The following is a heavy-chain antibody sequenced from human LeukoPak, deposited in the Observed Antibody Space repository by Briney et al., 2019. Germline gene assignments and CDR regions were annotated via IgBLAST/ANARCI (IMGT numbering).Heavy chain of an antibody. D-gene: IGHD1-26*01. Sequence: ASVKVSCKGSGYTFTSYGISLVRQAPGQGLEWMGWISAYNGNTNYAQKLQGRVTMTTDTSTSTAYMELRSLRSDDTAVYYCAIPGSGSYYFDYWGQGTLVTVSS. CDR3: AIPGSGSYYFDY. CDR2: ISAYNGNT. CDR1: GYTFTSYG. V-gene: IGHV1-18*01. J-gene: IGHJ4*02.